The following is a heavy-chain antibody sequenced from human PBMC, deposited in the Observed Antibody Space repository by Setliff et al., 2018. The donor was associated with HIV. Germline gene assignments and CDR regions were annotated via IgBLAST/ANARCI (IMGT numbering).Heavy chain of an antibody. CDR1: GNTFTGYY. Sequence: ASVKVSCKASGNTFTGYYMHGVRQAPGQGLEWMGWINPNSGGTNYAQKFQGRVTMTRDTSISTAYMELSRLRSDDTAVYYCARGFRFRGIAAAAAFDYWGQGTLVTVSS. J-gene: IGHJ4*02. V-gene: IGHV1-2*02. CDR2: INPNSGGT. CDR3: ARGFRFRGIAAAAAFDY. D-gene: IGHD6-13*01.